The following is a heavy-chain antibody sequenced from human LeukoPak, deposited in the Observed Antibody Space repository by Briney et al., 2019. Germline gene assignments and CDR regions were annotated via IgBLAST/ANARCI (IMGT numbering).Heavy chain of an antibody. V-gene: IGHV4-39*01. Sequence: SETLSLTCTVSGGSISSSSYYWCWIRQPPGKGLEWIGSIYYSGSTYYNPSLKSRVTISVDTSKNQFSLKLSSVTAADTAVYYCSRSGYLDYFDYWGQGTLVTVSS. J-gene: IGHJ4*02. CDR2: IYYSGST. CDR1: GGSISSSSYY. CDR3: SRSGYLDYFDY. D-gene: IGHD3-3*01.